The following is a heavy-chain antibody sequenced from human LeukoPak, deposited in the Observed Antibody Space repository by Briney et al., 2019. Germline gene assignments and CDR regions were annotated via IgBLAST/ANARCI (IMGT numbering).Heavy chain of an antibody. CDR2: INHSGST. V-gene: IGHV4-34*01. CDR1: GESFSGYY. Sequence: PSETLSLTCAVYGESFSGYYWSWIRQPPGKGLEWIGEINHSGSTNYNPSLKSRVTVSVDTSKNQFSLKLSSVTAADTAVYYCARVLYSGYLDYWGQGTLVTVSS. D-gene: IGHD1-26*01. CDR3: ARVLYSGYLDY. J-gene: IGHJ4*02.